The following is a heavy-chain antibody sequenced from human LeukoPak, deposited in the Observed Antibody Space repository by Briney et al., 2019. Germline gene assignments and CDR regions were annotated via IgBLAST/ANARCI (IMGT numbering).Heavy chain of an antibody. CDR1: GGSISSSSYY. J-gene: IGHJ4*02. CDR3: ASPSWNYGLPGTFDY. Sequence: SETLSLTCTVSGGSISSSSYYWGWIRQPPGKGLEWIGSIYYSGSTYYDPSLKSRVTISVDTSKNQFSLKLSSVTAADTAVYYCASPSWNYGLPGTFDYWGQGTLVTVSS. V-gene: IGHV4-39*01. D-gene: IGHD1-7*01. CDR2: IYYSGST.